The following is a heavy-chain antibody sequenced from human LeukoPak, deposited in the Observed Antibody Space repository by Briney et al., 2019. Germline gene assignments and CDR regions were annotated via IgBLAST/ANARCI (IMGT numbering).Heavy chain of an antibody. CDR2: IYYSGST. V-gene: IGHV4-30-4*01. CDR3: ASSLVDYYDSSGYPDY. CDR1: GGSISSGDYY. J-gene: IGHJ4*02. Sequence: SETLSLTCTVSGGSISSGDYYWSWIRQPPGKGLEWIGYIYYSGSTYYNPSLKSRVTISVDTSKNQFSLKLSFVTAADTAVYYCASSLVDYYDSSGYPDYWGQGTLVTVSS. D-gene: IGHD3-22*01.